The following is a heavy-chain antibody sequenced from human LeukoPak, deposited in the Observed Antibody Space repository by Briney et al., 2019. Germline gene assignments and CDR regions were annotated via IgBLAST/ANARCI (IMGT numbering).Heavy chain of an antibody. D-gene: IGHD3-9*01. V-gene: IGHV1-69*13. J-gene: IGHJ5*02. Sequence: SVKVSCKASGGTFSSYAISWVRQAPGQGLEWMGGIIPIFGTANYAQKFQGRVTITADESTSTAYMELSSLRSEDTAVYYCARRYDISTGYSSNWFDPWGQGTLVTVSS. CDR3: ARRYDISTGYSSNWFDP. CDR2: IIPIFGTA. CDR1: GGTFSSYA.